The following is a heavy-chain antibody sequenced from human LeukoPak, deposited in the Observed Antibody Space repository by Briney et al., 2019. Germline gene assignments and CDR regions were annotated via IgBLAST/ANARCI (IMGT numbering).Heavy chain of an antibody. D-gene: IGHD3-22*01. CDR2: IKSKTDGGTT. Sequence: GGSLRLSCAASGFTFSNAWMSWVRQAPGKGLEWVGRIKSKTDGGTTDYAAPVKGRFTISRDDSKNTLYLQMNSQKTEDTAVYYCTTVDYDSSGYVSYWGQGTLVTVSS. J-gene: IGHJ4*02. V-gene: IGHV3-15*01. CDR1: GFTFSNAW. CDR3: TTVDYDSSGYVSY.